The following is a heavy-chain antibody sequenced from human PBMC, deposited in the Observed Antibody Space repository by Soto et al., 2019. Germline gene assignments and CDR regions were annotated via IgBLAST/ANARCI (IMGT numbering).Heavy chain of an antibody. V-gene: IGHV1-69*06. J-gene: IGHJ4*02. D-gene: IGHD2-21*01. CDR2: IIPLFGTA. Sequence: QVYLVQSGAEVKKPGSSVKISCKASGGIFSSNTINWVRQAAGQGLEWMGGIIPLFGTANYSEKFQDRVTITADKSAKKEYMELKKLRSEDEAVYYCGSKAACVDDRYAFDSWGQGTVVTVSS. CDR3: GSKAACVDDRYAFDS. CDR1: GGIFSSNT.